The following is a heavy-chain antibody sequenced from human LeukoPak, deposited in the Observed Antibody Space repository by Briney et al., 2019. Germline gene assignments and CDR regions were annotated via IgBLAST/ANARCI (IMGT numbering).Heavy chain of an antibody. J-gene: IGHJ4*02. Sequence: PSETLSLTCTVSGGSISSGFYWGWIRQPPGKGLEWLGSIHHSGTTHYNPSLMSRVTISVDTSKNHISLKVTSVTASDTAVYYCARDDSDFAYWGQGTLVTVSS. CDR1: GGSISSGFY. CDR3: ARDDSDFAY. V-gene: IGHV4-38-2*02. CDR2: IHHSGTT. D-gene: IGHD4-11*01.